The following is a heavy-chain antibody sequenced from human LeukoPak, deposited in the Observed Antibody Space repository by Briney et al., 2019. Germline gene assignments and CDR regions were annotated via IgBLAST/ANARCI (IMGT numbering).Heavy chain of an antibody. CDR3: TGGGALDM. V-gene: IGHV3-7*01. CDR1: GFTFSGEW. Sequence: GGSLRVSCAAPGFTFSGEWLCWVRQAPGKGLEWVANIKEDGSVECYVDSVKGRFTITRDKAKNSLYLQMTRLSAEDTALYDCTGGGALDMWGQGTMVTVSS. D-gene: IGHD3-3*02. CDR2: IKEDGSVE. J-gene: IGHJ3*02.